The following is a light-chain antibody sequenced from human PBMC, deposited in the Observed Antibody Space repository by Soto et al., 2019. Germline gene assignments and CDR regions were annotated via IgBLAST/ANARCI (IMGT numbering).Light chain of an antibody. CDR2: AAS. Sequence: DIQMTQSPSSLSASVGDIVTITCRASQSISSYLNWYQQKPGKAPKLLIYAASSLQSGVPSRFSGSGSGTDFTLTISSLQPEDFATYYCQQSYNTPRTFGQGTKVDI. CDR1: QSISSY. J-gene: IGKJ1*01. V-gene: IGKV1-39*01. CDR3: QQSYNTPRT.